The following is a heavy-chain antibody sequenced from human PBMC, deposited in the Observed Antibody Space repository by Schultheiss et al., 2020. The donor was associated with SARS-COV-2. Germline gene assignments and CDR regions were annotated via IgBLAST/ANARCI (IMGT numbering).Heavy chain of an antibody. CDR3: ARDFGTGLYAMDV. CDR2: IYYSGST. V-gene: IGHV4-39*07. Sequence: SQTLSLTCTVSGGSISSSSYYWGWIRQPPGKGLEWIGSIYYSGSTYYNPSLKSRVTISVDTSKNQFSLKLSSVTAADTAVYYCARDFGTGLYAMDVWGQGTTVTVSS. J-gene: IGHJ6*02. D-gene: IGHD1-1*01. CDR1: GGSISSSSYY.